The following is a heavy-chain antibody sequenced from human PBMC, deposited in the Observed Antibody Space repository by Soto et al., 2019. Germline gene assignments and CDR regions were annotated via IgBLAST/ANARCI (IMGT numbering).Heavy chain of an antibody. CDR3: ARGLVAVAGTEGNWFDP. J-gene: IGHJ5*02. Sequence: ASVKVSCKASGYTFTSYDINWVRQATGQGLEWMGWMNPNSGNTGYAQKFQGRVTKTRNTSISTAYMELSSLRSEDTAVYYCARGLVAVAGTEGNWFDPWGQGTLVTVSS. CDR1: GYTFTSYD. D-gene: IGHD6-19*01. CDR2: MNPNSGNT. V-gene: IGHV1-8*01.